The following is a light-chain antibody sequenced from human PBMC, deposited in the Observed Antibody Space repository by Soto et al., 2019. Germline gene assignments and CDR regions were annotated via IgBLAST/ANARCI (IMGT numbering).Light chain of an antibody. CDR2: GAS. V-gene: IGKV3-20*01. Sequence: IVLTQSPGTLSLSPGERATLSCRASQSVSSSYLAWYQQKPGQAPRLLIYGASSRATGIPDRFSGSGSGTDFNLTISRLEPEDFAVYYCQQYGNSRWTFGQGTKVDIK. J-gene: IGKJ1*01. CDR3: QQYGNSRWT. CDR1: QSVSSSY.